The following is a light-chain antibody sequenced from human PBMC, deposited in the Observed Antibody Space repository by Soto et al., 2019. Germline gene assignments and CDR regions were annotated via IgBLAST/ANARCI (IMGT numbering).Light chain of an antibody. V-gene: IGKV3-11*01. J-gene: IGKJ5*01. CDR3: QQRYNWPRVT. Sequence: EIVLTQSPVTLSLSPGKRVTLSCMASQSVSNSLAWYQQKPGQPPRLLIYDVSNRATGIPARFSGSGSGTDFTLTITSLEPEDFAVYFCQQRYNWPRVTFGQGTRLEIK. CDR2: DVS. CDR1: QSVSNS.